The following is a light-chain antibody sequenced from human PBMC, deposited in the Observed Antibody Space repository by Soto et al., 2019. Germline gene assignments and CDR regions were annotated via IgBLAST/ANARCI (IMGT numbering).Light chain of an antibody. J-gene: IGKJ4*01. V-gene: IGKV3-20*01. Sequence: EIVLTQSPGTLSLSPGERATLSCRASQSVNSNYLAWYQQKPGQAPRLLIYGASAWATGIPDRFSGSGSGTDFALTISRLEPEDFTVYYCQQYGSSLLTFGGGTKVEIK. CDR1: QSVNSNY. CDR3: QQYGSSLLT. CDR2: GAS.